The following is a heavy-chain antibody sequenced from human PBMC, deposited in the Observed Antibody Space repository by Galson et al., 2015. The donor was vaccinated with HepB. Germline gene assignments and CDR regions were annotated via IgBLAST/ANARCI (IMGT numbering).Heavy chain of an antibody. Sequence: SLRLSCAASGFTFSGSAMHWVRRASGKGLEWVGRIRSKANSYATAYAASVKGRFTISRDDSKNTAYLQMNSLKTEDTAVYYCTRLGYLNWFDPWGQGTLVTVSS. V-gene: IGHV3-73*01. CDR1: GFTFSGSA. CDR2: IRSKANSYAT. D-gene: IGHD5-12*01. CDR3: TRLGYLNWFDP. J-gene: IGHJ5*02.